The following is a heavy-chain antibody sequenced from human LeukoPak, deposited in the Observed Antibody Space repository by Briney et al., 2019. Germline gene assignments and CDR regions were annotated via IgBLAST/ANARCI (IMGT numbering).Heavy chain of an antibody. Sequence: GASVKVSCKASGYTFTSYDINWVRQATGQGLEWMGWMNPNSGNTGYAQKFQGRVTITRNTSISTAYMELSSLRSEDTAVYYCARGITMVRGVIMGYWGQGTLVTVSS. CDR3: ARGITMVRGVIMGY. D-gene: IGHD3-10*01. J-gene: IGHJ4*02. CDR2: MNPNSGNT. CDR1: GYTFTSYD. V-gene: IGHV1-8*01.